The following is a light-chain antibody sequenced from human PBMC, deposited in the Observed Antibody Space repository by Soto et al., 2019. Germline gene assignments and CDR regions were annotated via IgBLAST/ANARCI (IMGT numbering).Light chain of an antibody. CDR3: QSLDSSPSAWV. V-gene: IGLV1-40*01. CDR1: SSNIGAGYD. Sequence: QSVLTQPPSVSGAPGQRVTVSCTGISSNIGAGYDVHWYQQLPGTAPKLLIYGNNNRPSGVPDRFSGSKSGTSASLAITGLQAEDEAYYFCQSLDSSPSAWVFGGGTQLTVL. J-gene: IGLJ3*02. CDR2: GNN.